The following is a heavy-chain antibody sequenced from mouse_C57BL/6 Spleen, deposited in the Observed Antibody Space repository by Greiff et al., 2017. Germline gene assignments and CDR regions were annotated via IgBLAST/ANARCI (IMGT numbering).Heavy chain of an antibody. D-gene: IGHD1-1*01. CDR1: GYAFSSSW. V-gene: IGHV1-82*01. CDR2: IYPGDGDT. Sequence: QVQLKESGPELVKPGASVKISCKASGYAFSSSWMNWVKQRPGKGLEWIGRIYPGDGDTNYNGKFKGKATLTADKSSSTAYMQLSSLTSEDSAVYFCARSPGPYYYGSSPWYFDVWGTGTTVTVSS. CDR3: ARSPGPYYYGSSPWYFDV. J-gene: IGHJ1*03.